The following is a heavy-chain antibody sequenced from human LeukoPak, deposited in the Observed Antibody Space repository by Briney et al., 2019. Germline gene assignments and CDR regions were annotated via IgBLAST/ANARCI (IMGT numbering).Heavy chain of an antibody. V-gene: IGHV3-23*01. J-gene: IGHJ4*02. D-gene: IGHD6-19*01. Sequence: GGSLRLSCAASGFTFSSYAVSWVRQAPGKGLEWVSAISGSGGSTYYADSVKGRFTISRDNSKNTLYLQMNSLRAEDTAVYYCAKGHLLRYSSGWSPPTGDLSREGFHFDYWGQGTLVTVSS. CDR1: GFTFSSYA. CDR2: ISGSGGST. CDR3: AKGHLLRYSSGWSPPTGDLSREGFHFDY.